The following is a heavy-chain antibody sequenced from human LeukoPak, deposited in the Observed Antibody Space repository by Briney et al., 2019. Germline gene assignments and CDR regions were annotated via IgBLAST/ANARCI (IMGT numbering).Heavy chain of an antibody. CDR3: ARKYSSSSPFDY. J-gene: IGHJ4*02. CDR1: GGSISSYY. D-gene: IGHD6-6*01. Sequence: SETLSLTCTVSGGSISSYYWSWIRQPPGKGLEWIGYIYSSGSTNYNPSLKCRVTISVDTSKNQFSLKLSSVTAADTAVYYCARKYSSSSPFDYWGQGTLVTVSS. V-gene: IGHV4-4*09. CDR2: IYSSGST.